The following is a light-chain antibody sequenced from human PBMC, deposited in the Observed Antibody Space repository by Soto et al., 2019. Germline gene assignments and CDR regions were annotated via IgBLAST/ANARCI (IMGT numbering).Light chain of an antibody. CDR2: EVS. Sequence: QSALTQPASLSGSPGQSITISCTGTSSDVGGYNYVSWFQQHPGKAPKLMIYEVSNRPSGVSNRFSGSNSGNTATLTISRVEAGDEADYYCQVWDSSSAYVVFGGGTKLTVL. V-gene: IGLV2-14*01. CDR1: SSDVGGYNY. J-gene: IGLJ2*01. CDR3: QVWDSSSAYVV.